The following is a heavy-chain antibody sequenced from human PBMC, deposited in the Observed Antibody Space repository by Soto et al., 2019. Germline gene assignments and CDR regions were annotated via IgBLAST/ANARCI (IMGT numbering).Heavy chain of an antibody. D-gene: IGHD3-22*01. CDR3: ARSHAPYYYDTTGFFFGLDV. CDR2: MSFDETKK. V-gene: IGHV3-30-3*01. J-gene: IGHJ6*02. CDR1: GFTFSNYA. Sequence: QVRLVESGGGVVQPGRSLRLSCAASGFTFSNYAMHWVRQAPGKGLEWVAVMSFDETKKYHAASVEGRFTISRDNSQNTLDLQRNSLRAEDTALYYCARSHAPYYYDTTGFFFGLDVWGQGPTVVVSS.